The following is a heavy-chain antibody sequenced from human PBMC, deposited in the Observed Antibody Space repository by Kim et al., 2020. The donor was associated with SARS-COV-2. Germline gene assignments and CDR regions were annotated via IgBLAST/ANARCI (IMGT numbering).Heavy chain of an antibody. CDR2: IFPGDPDT. CDR1: GYTFTNYW. CDR3: AKKGSSWFDP. Sequence: GESLKISCTASGYTFTNYWIGWVRQMPGKGLEWMGMIFPGDPDTRYSPSFQGQVTISADKSISTVYLQWSSLQASDTAMYYCAKKGSSWFDPWGQGTLVTVSS. V-gene: IGHV5-51*01. J-gene: IGHJ5*02.